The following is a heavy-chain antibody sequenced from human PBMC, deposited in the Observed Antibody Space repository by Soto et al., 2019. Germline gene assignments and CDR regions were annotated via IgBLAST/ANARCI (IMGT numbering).Heavy chain of an antibody. V-gene: IGHV4-59*01. CDR1: GGSISRYY. Sequence: SETLSLTCTVSGGSISRYYWNWIRQPPGKGLEWLGYIYYSGSTNYNPSLESRVTISVDTSKNQFSLRLNSVTAADTAVYYCARSHYPGYERPTFVSSFEYRGLGTLGTVSS. CDR2: IYYSGST. CDR3: ARSHYPGYERPTFVSSFEY. D-gene: IGHD1-1*01. J-gene: IGHJ4*02.